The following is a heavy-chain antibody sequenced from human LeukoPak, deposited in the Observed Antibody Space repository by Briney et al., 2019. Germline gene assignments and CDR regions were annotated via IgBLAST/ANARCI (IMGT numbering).Heavy chain of an antibody. D-gene: IGHD5-18*01. CDR3: ARRPSYGSGSVIH. CDR2: IYYSWST. CDR1: GGSISSSSDS. V-gene: IGHV4-39*01. J-gene: IGHJ4*02. Sequence: SETLSLTCTVSGGSISSSSDSWGWIRQPPGKGLEWIGSIYYSWSTYSNPSLKSRVTISVDTSKNQFSLKLSSVTAADTAVYYCARRPSYGSGSVIHWGQGTLVTVSS.